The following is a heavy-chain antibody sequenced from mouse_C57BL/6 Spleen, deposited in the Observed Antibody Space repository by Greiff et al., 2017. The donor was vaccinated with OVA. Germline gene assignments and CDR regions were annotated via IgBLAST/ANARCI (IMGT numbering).Heavy chain of an antibody. CDR3: ARSLLYGSSPNWYFDV. V-gene: IGHV7-3*01. J-gene: IGHJ1*03. CDR2: IRNKANGYTT. D-gene: IGHD1-1*01. Sequence: DVQLVESGGGLVQPGGSLSLSCAASGFTFTDYYMSWVRQPPGKALEWLGFIRNKANGYTTEYSASVKGRFTISRDNSQSILYLQMNALRAEDSATYYCARSLLYGSSPNWYFDVWGTGTTVTVSS. CDR1: GFTFTDYY.